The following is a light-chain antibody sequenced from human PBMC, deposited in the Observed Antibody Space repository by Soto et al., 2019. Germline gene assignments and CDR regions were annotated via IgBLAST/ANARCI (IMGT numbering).Light chain of an antibody. CDR1: SSDVGAYNF. CDR2: NVS. J-gene: IGLJ2*01. CDR3: SSYTSSSTVV. Sequence: QSALTQPASVSGSPGQSITISCTGTSSDVGAYNFVSWYQQHPGKVPKLMIHNVSNRPSGVSNRFSGSKSGNTASLTISGLQAEDEADYYCSSYTSSSTVVFGGGTQLTVL. V-gene: IGLV2-14*01.